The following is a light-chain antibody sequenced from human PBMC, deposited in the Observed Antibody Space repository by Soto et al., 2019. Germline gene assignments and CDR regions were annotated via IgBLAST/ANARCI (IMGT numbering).Light chain of an antibody. CDR3: QQTYSTPFT. V-gene: IGKV1-39*01. CDR1: QSISTY. J-gene: IGKJ1*01. CDR2: AAS. Sequence: DIQMTQSPSSLSASVGDRVTITCRASQSISTYLNWYQQKPGRAPKLLIYAASSLQSGVPSTFSGSGSGTGFTLTISSLQPEDFATYYCQQTYSTPFTFGQGTKVEIK.